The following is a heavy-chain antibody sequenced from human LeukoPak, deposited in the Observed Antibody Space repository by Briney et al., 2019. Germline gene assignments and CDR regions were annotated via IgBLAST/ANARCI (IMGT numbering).Heavy chain of an antibody. D-gene: IGHD6-13*01. CDR1: GFTFSSYA. Sequence: PGGSLRLSCAASGFTFSSYAMSWVRQAPGKGLEWVSAISGSGGSTYYADSVKGRFTISRDNSKNTLYLQMNSLRAEDTAVYYCAKVYSSSWRAEYFQHWGQGTLVTVSS. CDR3: AKVYSSSWRAEYFQH. V-gene: IGHV3-23*01. J-gene: IGHJ1*01. CDR2: ISGSGGST.